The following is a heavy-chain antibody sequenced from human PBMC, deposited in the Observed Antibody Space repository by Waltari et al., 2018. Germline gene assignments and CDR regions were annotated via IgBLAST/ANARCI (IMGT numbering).Heavy chain of an antibody. CDR3: ARTVVVPAAIFSYFQH. CDR1: GGSTSRSRCY. Sequence: QLQLQESGPGLVKPSETLSLTCPAPGGSTSRSRCYWVWIRQPPGKGLEWIGSIYYSGSTYYNPSLKSRVTISVDTSKNQFSLKLSSVTAADTAVYYCARTVVVPAAIFSYFQHWGQGTLVTVSS. CDR2: IYYSGST. D-gene: IGHD2-2*02. J-gene: IGHJ1*01. V-gene: IGHV4-39*01.